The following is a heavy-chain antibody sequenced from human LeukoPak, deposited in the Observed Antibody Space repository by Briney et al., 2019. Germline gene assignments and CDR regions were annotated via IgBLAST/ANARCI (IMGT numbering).Heavy chain of an antibody. CDR1: DFTFSTYT. J-gene: IGHJ6*03. D-gene: IGHD3-22*01. CDR3: ARDTYYYDSSGVYYYYMDV. V-gene: IGHV3-21*01. CDR2: ISSSDSYI. Sequence: PGGSLRLSCAASDFTFSTYTMNWVRQAPGKGLEWVSSISSSDSYIYYADSVKGRFTISRDNAKNSLYLQMNSLRAEDTAVYYCARDTYYYDSSGVYYYYMDVWGNGTTVTVSS.